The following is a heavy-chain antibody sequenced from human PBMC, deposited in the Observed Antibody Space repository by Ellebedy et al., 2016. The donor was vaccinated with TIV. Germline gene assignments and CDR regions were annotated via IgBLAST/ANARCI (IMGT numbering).Heavy chain of an antibody. CDR1: GFTSSSHD. CDR2: IGSAGDT. Sequence: PGGSLRLSCAASGFTSSSHDMHWVRQGTGKGLEWVSAIGSAGDTSYSGSVKGRFTISRENGKNSVYLQMNSLRAEDTAVYYCARASAGLDYWGQGTLVTVSS. CDR3: ARASAGLDY. D-gene: IGHD6-13*01. V-gene: IGHV3-13*01. J-gene: IGHJ4*02.